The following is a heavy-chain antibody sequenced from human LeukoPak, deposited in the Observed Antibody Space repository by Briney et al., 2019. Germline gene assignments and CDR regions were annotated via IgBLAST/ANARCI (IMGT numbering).Heavy chain of an antibody. CDR1: GFTFSSYG. J-gene: IGHJ4*02. D-gene: IGHD1-26*01. CDR3: TSDEGEDTSY. V-gene: IGHV3-30*02. CDR2: IRYDGRNK. Sequence: GGSLRLSCAASGFTFSSYGMHWVRQAPGKGLEWVAFIRYDGRNKYYADSVKGRFTISRDNSENTLYLQMSSLKTEDTAVYYCTSDEGEDTSYWGQGTLVTVSS.